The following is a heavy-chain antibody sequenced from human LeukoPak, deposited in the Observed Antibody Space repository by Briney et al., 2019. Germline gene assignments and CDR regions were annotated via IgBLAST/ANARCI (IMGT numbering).Heavy chain of an antibody. Sequence: PSQTLSLTCRVSGVSISSGGYSWSWIRQPPGKGLEWIGYIYHSGSTYYNPSLKSRVTISVDRSKNQFSLKLSSVTAADTAVYYCARTSIAARRANAFDIWGQGTMVTVSS. CDR1: GVSISSGGYS. CDR2: IYHSGST. J-gene: IGHJ3*02. V-gene: IGHV4-30-2*01. D-gene: IGHD6-6*01. CDR3: ARTSIAARRANAFDI.